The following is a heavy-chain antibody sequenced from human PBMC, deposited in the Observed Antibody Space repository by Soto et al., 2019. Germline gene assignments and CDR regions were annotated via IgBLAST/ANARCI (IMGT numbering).Heavy chain of an antibody. D-gene: IGHD6-13*01. Sequence: EVQLVESGGGLVQPGGSLKLSCVASGFTFSGSAIHWVRQPSGKGLEWVGRIRSKANSYATAYAASVEGRFTISRDGSKNTAYLQMNSLKTEDTAVYYCTRIEYSSSWYFAFDIWGQRTMVTVSS. J-gene: IGHJ3*02. CDR1: GFTFSGSA. CDR3: TRIEYSSSWYFAFDI. CDR2: IRSKANSYAT. V-gene: IGHV3-73*02.